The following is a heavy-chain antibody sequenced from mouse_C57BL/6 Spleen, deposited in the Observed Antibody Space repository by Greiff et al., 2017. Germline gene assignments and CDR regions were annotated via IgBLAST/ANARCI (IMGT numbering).Heavy chain of an antibody. J-gene: IGHJ4*01. CDR1: GYSITSGYY. D-gene: IGHD1-1*01. V-gene: IGHV3-6*01. CDR3: ARGPLYLGYAMDY. CDR2: ISYDGSN. Sequence: ESGPGLVKPSQSLSLTCSVTGYSITSGYYWNWIRQFPGNKLEWMGYISYDGSNNSNPSLKNRISITRDTSKNQFFLKLNSVTTEDTATYYCARGPLYLGYAMDYWGQGTSVTVSS.